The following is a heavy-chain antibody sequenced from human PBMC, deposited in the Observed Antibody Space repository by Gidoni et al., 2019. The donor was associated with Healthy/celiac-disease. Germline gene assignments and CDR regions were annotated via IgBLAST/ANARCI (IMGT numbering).Heavy chain of an antibody. J-gene: IGHJ4*02. D-gene: IGHD6-19*01. CDR1: GFTFSSYA. CDR3: AKAHSSGWYVLDY. CDR2: ISGSGGST. Sequence: EVQLLESGGGLVQPGGSLSLSCAASGFTFSSYAMSWVRQAPGKGLEWVSAISGSGGSTYYADSVKGRFTISRDNSKNTLYLQMNSLRAEDTAVYYCAKAHSSGWYVLDYWGQGTLVTVSS. V-gene: IGHV3-23*01.